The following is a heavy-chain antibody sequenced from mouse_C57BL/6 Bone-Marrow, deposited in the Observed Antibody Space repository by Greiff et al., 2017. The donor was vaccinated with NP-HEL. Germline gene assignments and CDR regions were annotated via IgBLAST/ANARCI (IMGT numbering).Heavy chain of an antibody. CDR1: GYTFTSYW. J-gene: IGHJ2*01. D-gene: IGHD2-3*01. V-gene: IGHV1-50*01. CDR2: IDPSDSYT. CDR3: ARDDGYYDFDY. Sequence: QVQLQQPGAELVKPGASVKLSCKASGYTFTSYWMQWVKQRPGQGLEWIGEIDPSDSYTNYNQKFKGKATLTVDTSSSTAYMQLSSLTSEDSAVYYCARDDGYYDFDYWGQGTTLTVSS.